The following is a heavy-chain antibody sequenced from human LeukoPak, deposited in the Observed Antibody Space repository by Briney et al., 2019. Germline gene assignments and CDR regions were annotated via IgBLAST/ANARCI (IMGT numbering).Heavy chain of an antibody. CDR1: GGSISSYY. CDR3: ARSYSSSDHYYYYGMDV. CDR2: INYIRTT. Sequence: SAPLSLTCAFSGGSISSYYWNWIRQPPGKGLEWIGYINYIRTTDYNPSLKRRVTISLDTSKNRFSLKFSSVTAADTAMYYCARSYSSSDHYYYYGMDVWGQGTTVTVSS. J-gene: IGHJ6*02. D-gene: IGHD6-13*01. V-gene: IGHV4-59*08.